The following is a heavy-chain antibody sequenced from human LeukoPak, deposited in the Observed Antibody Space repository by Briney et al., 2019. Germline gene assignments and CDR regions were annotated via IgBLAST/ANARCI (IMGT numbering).Heavy chain of an antibody. CDR1: GYTFTSYG. Sequence: GASVKVSCKASGYTFTSYGISWVRRAPGQGLEWMGWISAYNGNTNYAQKLQGRVTMTTDTSTSTAYMELRSLRSDDTAVYYCAGDRYDSSGTLYSDWGQGTLVTVSS. D-gene: IGHD3-22*01. CDR2: ISAYNGNT. J-gene: IGHJ4*02. V-gene: IGHV1-18*01. CDR3: AGDRYDSSGTLYSD.